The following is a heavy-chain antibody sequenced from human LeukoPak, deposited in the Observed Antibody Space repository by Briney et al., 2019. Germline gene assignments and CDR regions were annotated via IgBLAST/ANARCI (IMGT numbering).Heavy chain of an antibody. CDR1: GGSISSSSYY. V-gene: IGHV4-39*07. Sequence: PSETLSLTCTVSGGSISSSSYYWGWIRQPPGKGLEWIGSIYYSGSTYYNPSLKSRVTISVDTSKNQFSLKLSSVTAADTAVYYCARHFSPLLDFTARGWYFDLWGRGTLVTVSS. CDR2: IYYSGST. D-gene: IGHD6-25*01. CDR3: ARHFSPLLDFTARGWYFDL. J-gene: IGHJ2*01.